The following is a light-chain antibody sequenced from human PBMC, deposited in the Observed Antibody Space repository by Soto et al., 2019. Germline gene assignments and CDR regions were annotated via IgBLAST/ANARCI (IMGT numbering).Light chain of an antibody. CDR1: SSYVGSYNL. J-gene: IGLJ1*01. CDR3: CSYAGSSTYV. Sequence: QRDLTHPAYVTGSAGQSLPIFCTGTSSYVGSYNLVSWYQQHPGKAPKLMIYEGSKRPSGVSNRFSGSKSGNTASLTISGLQAEDEADYYCCSYAGSSTYVFGTGTKVTVL. V-gene: IGLV2-23*01. CDR2: EGS.